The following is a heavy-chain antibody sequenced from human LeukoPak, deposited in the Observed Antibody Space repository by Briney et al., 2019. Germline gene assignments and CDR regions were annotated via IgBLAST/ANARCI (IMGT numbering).Heavy chain of an antibody. Sequence: GASVKVSCKASGYTFTYYYMHWVRQAPGQGLEWMGVINRSGDSTNYAQKFQGRVTMTRDTSTSTVSMELSSLRSEDTAVYYCARDSSGSHGYFDYWGQGTLVTVSS. D-gene: IGHD6-19*01. CDR2: INRSGDST. CDR1: GYTFTYYY. CDR3: ARDSSGSHGYFDY. V-gene: IGHV1-46*01. J-gene: IGHJ4*02.